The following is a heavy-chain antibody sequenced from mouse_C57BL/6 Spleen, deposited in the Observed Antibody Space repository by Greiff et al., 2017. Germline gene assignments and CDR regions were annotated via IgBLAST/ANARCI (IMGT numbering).Heavy chain of an antibody. D-gene: IGHD2-1*01. CDR2: IRNKANGYTT. V-gene: IGHV7-3*01. CDR1: GFTFTDYY. Sequence: EVMLVESGGGLVQPGGSLSLSCAASGFTFTDYYMSWVRQPPGKALEWLGFIRNKANGYTTEYSASVKGRFTISSDNSQSILYLQMNALRAEDSATYHLARYHYGNGFADWGQGTLVTVSA. CDR3: ARYHYGNGFAD. J-gene: IGHJ3*01.